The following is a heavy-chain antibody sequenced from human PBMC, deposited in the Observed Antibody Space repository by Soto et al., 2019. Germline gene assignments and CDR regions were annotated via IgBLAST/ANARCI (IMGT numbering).Heavy chain of an antibody. V-gene: IGHV2-5*02. CDR3: AHRVLRTVFGLVTTTAIYFDF. CDR2: IYWDDDK. Sequence: QITLNESGPTQVKPRQTLTLTCTFSGVSLTTSGVGVGWIRPSPGKAPEWLALIYWDDDKRYSPSLKSRLTITKDTSKNQVVLTMADLDPADTATYYCAHRVLRTVFGLVTTTAIYFDFWGQGTPVAVSS. CDR1: GVSLTTSGVG. D-gene: IGHD3-3*01. J-gene: IGHJ4*02.